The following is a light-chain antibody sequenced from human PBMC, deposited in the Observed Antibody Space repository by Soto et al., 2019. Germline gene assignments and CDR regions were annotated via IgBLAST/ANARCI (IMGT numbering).Light chain of an antibody. Sequence: EVVLTQFPATLSLSPGESATLTCRANQSISTHLAWYQHKPWRPPSLLIFGASNMETGVPSRFSGSGSGTDFTLTISSLEADDFAVYYCQQRSTWPISFGGGTKVEI. CDR2: GAS. CDR3: QQRSTWPIS. V-gene: IGKV3-11*01. CDR1: QSISTH. J-gene: IGKJ4*01.